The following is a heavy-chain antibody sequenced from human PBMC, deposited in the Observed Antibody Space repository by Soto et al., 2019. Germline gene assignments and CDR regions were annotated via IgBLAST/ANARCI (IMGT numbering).Heavy chain of an antibody. J-gene: IGHJ4*02. D-gene: IGHD2-2*01. CDR2: ISKSDYT. Sequence: GGSLRLSCTVSGFAFNDYGINWVRQAPGKGLEWVSSISKSDYTYYSDSVKGRFAISRDNAKSSVSLQMNTLRVEDTAVYYCAREDSIIIPAVSDFWGQGTLVTVS. CDR1: GFAFNDYG. V-gene: IGHV3-21*01. CDR3: AREDSIIIPAVSDF.